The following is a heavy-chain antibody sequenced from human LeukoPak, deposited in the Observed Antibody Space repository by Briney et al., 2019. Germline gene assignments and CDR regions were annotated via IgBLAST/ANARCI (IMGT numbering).Heavy chain of an antibody. J-gene: IGHJ6*04. CDR1: GFTFSFSA. V-gene: IGHV3-30*04. D-gene: IGHD3-3*01. Sequence: GTSLRLSCSASGFTFSFSALHWLGQAPGKGLQCVEVISYDEDIKHFVDFVKGRFSIINTNSKNMMFLEMNSLRLEDTGIYYCAALEEDVWGKGTTVIVSS. CDR3: AALEEDV. CDR2: ISYDEDIK.